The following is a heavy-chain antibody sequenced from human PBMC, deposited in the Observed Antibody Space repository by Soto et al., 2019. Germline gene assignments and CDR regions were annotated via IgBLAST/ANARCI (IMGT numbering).Heavy chain of an antibody. CDR3: AKASIPGIAAAGTSDWFDP. V-gene: IGHV3-23*01. Sequence: GGSLRLSCAASGFTFSSYAMSWVRQAPGKGLEWVSAISGSGGSTYYADSVKGRFTISRDNSKNTLYLQMNSLRAEDTAVYYCAKASIPGIAAAGTSDWFDPWGQGTLVTVSS. D-gene: IGHD6-13*01. CDR1: GFTFSSYA. J-gene: IGHJ5*02. CDR2: ISGSGGST.